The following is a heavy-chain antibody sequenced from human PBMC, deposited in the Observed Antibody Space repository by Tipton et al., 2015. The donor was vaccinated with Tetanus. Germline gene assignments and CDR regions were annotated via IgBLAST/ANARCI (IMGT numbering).Heavy chain of an antibody. CDR3: ARANYNFPKKGPFDS. D-gene: IGHD3-3*01. V-gene: IGHV4-61*08. Sequence: TLSLTCTVSGGSVRSGDYQWNWIRQPPGKGLEWLAYISYSGSTNSNYALKGRITISRDTSKNQISLKLTSVTAADTAVYYCARANYNFPKKGPFDSWGQGTLVIVSS. J-gene: IGHJ4*02. CDR2: ISYSGST. CDR1: GGSVRSGDYQ.